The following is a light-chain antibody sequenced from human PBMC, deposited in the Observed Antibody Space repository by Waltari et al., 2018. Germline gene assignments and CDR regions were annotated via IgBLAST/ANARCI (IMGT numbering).Light chain of an antibody. CDR2: VAS. Sequence: EIVLTQSPGTLSLSPGERATLSCRASQTVTINYLAWYQQKPGQAPRLLIYVASHRAIGITDRFSGSGSGTDFTLTISRLEPEDSAVYYCQQYGSSPWTFGQGTKVEIK. CDR3: QQYGSSPWT. V-gene: IGKV3-20*01. J-gene: IGKJ1*01. CDR1: QTVTINY.